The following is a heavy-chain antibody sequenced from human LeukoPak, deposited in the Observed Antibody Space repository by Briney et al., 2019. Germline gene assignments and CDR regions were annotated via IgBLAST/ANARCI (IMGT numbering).Heavy chain of an antibody. CDR1: GYSFTRYW. CDR3: ARDRGDAFDI. V-gene: IGHV5-51*01. Sequence: GESLKISCKGSGYSFTRYWIGGVRQLPGKGLEWMGIIYPGDSDTRYSPSFQGQVTISADKSIITAYLQWSSLKASDTAMYYCARDRGDAFDIWGQGTMVTVSS. CDR2: IYPGDSDT. J-gene: IGHJ3*02.